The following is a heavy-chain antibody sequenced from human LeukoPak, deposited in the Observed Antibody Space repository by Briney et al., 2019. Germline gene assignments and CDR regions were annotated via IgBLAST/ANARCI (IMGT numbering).Heavy chain of an antibody. CDR2: IYPGDSDT. J-gene: IGHJ4*02. D-gene: IGHD3-3*01. Sequence: GESLKISCKGSGYSFTSYWIGWVRQMPGKGLGWMGIIYPGDSDTRYSPSFQGQVTISADKSISTAYLQWSSLKASDTAMYYCARLGDYDFWSGYPDYWGQGTLVTVSS. V-gene: IGHV5-51*01. CDR1: GYSFTSYW. CDR3: ARLGDYDFWSGYPDY.